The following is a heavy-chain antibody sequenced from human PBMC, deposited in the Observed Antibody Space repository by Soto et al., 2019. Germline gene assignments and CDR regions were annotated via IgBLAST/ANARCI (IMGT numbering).Heavy chain of an antibody. CDR3: ARRAARPHYGMDV. D-gene: IGHD6-6*01. Sequence: SVKVSCKASGGTFSSYAISWVRQAPGQGLEWMGGIIPIFGTANYAQKFQGRVTITADESTSTAYMELSSLRSEDTAVYYCARRAARPHYGMDVWGQGAPVTVYS. J-gene: IGHJ6*02. CDR1: GGTFSSYA. CDR2: IIPIFGTA. V-gene: IGHV1-69*13.